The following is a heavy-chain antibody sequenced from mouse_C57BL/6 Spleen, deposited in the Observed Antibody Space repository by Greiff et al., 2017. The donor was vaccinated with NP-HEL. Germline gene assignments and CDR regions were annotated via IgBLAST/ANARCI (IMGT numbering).Heavy chain of an antibody. J-gene: IGHJ4*01. D-gene: IGHD2-4*01. V-gene: IGHV5-17*01. CDR2: ISSGSSTI. Sequence: EVQVVESGGGLVKPGGSLKLSCAASGFTFSDYGMHWVRQAPEKGLEWVAYISSGSSTIYYADTVKGRFTISRDNAKNTLFLQMTSLRSEDTAMYYCARGRYYDYGGRAMDYWGQGTSVTVSS. CDR1: GFTFSDYG. CDR3: ARGRYYDYGGRAMDY.